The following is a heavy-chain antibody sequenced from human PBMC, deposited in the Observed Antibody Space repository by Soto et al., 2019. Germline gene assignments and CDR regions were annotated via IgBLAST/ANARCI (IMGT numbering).Heavy chain of an antibody. D-gene: IGHD3-10*01. CDR2: IYYSGST. CDR3: AREVRGDGMDV. Sequence: ETLSLTCTVAGGSISSSSYDWGWIRQPPGKGLEWIGSIYYSGSTYYNPSLKSRVTISVDTSKTQFSLKLSSVSAADTAVYYCAREVRGDGMDVWGQGTTVTVSS. J-gene: IGHJ6*02. V-gene: IGHV4-39*01. CDR1: GGSISSSSYD.